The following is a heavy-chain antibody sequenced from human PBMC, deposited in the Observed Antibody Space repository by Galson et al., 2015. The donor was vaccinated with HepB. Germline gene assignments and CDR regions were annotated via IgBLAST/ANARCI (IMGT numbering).Heavy chain of an antibody. CDR3: AREDGALGYSYEWDYYYYGMDV. Sequence: SLRLSCAASGLTFSNYWMTWVRQAPGKGLEWVANIKQDGSEKYYVDSVKGRFTISGDNAKNSLYLQMYSLRAEDTAIYYCAREDGALGYSYEWDYYYYGMDVWGQGTTVTVSS. CDR1: GLTFSNYW. V-gene: IGHV3-7*03. CDR2: IKQDGSEK. J-gene: IGHJ6*02. D-gene: IGHD5-18*01.